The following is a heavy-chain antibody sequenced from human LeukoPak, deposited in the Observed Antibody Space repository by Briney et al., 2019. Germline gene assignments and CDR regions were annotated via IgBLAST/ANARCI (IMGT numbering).Heavy chain of an antibody. V-gene: IGHV3-74*01. CDR3: TREVLNAFDS. CDR1: GFKFDDYG. Sequence: AGGSLRLSCAASGFKFDDYGMSWVRQVPGEGLEWVSRINADGSNTRYADSVKGRFTISRDNAKNTLYLQMNSLRAEDTAVYYCTREVLNAFDSWGQGTLVTVSS. J-gene: IGHJ3*02. D-gene: IGHD3-10*01. CDR2: INADGSNT.